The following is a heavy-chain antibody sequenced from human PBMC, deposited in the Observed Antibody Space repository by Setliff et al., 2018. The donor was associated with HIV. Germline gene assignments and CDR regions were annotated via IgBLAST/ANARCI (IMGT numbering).Heavy chain of an antibody. CDR1: NVSINSYY. D-gene: IGHD4-17*01. Sequence: PSETLSLTCTVSNVSINSYYWSWIRQPAGRALEWIGRISSSGSTNYNPSLKSRVKMSIDTSKNQFSLKLSSVTAADTAVYYCVGDPKTTTQVAFDFWGQGTMVTVSS. CDR3: VGDPKTTTQVAFDF. V-gene: IGHV4-4*07. J-gene: IGHJ3*01. CDR2: ISSSGST.